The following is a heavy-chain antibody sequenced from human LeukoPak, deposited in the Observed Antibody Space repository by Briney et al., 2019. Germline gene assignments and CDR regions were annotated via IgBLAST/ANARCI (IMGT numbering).Heavy chain of an antibody. D-gene: IGHD5-12*01. Sequence: GGSLRLSCAASGFTFSSCAMSWVRQAPGKGLEWVSAISGSGGSTYYADSVKGRFTISRDNSKNTLYLQMNSLRAEDTAVYYCAKDERPPYSGYDPKSFDYWGQGTLVTVSS. CDR2: ISGSGGST. J-gene: IGHJ4*02. CDR3: AKDERPPYSGYDPKSFDY. CDR1: GFTFSSCA. V-gene: IGHV3-23*01.